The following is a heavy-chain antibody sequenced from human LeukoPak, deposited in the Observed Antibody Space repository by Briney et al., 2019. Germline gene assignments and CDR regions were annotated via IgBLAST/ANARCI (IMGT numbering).Heavy chain of an antibody. D-gene: IGHD2-15*01. CDR1: GSSMSGDYY. CDR2: ISDSGSA. J-gene: IGHJ5*02. Sequence: SETLSLTCTVSGSSMSGDYYWGWIRQPPGKGLEWIGSISDSGSAYYKPSLKSRVVISVDPSKKQFSLKLSSVTAADTAVYYCASTKDIVVVVAAAENWFDPWGQGTLVTVSS. V-gene: IGHV4-38-2*02. CDR3: ASTKDIVVVVAAAENWFDP.